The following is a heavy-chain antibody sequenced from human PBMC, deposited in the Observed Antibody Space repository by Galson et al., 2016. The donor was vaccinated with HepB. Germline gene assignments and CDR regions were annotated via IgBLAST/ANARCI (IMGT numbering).Heavy chain of an antibody. CDR1: GFVFSNYG. CDR2: LSYNGLNQ. J-gene: IGHJ5*01. Sequence: SLRLSCAASGFVFSNYGMHWVRQAPGKGLEWVAGLSYNGLNQHYPVSLMGRFTVSRDNSKSIMYLQMDSLKPDDTAVYYCTKQVAQGGLGDTWGHGTVVTVSS. CDR3: TKQVAQGGLGDT. V-gene: IGHV3-30*18. D-gene: IGHD2-15*01.